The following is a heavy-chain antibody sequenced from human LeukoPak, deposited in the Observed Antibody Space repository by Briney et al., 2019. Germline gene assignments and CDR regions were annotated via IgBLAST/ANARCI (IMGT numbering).Heavy chain of an antibody. V-gene: IGHV3-33*01. CDR3: ARAQSLSRETGPTPDY. D-gene: IGHD5-24*01. CDR1: GFTFSSYG. Sequence: GGSMRLACAASGFTFSSYGMHWVRPAPGKGLEWVAIIWYDGSNKFYADSVKGRFTISRDNSKNTLYLQMNSLRAEDTAVYYCARAQSLSRETGPTPDYWGQGSLVTVSS. CDR2: IWYDGSNK. J-gene: IGHJ4*02.